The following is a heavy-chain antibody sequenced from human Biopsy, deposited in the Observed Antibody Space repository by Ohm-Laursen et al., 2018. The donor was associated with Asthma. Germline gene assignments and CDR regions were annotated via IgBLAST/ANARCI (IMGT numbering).Heavy chain of an antibody. CDR3: AKEVFPGWELRRGPDF. D-gene: IGHD1-26*01. CDR1: GFSFSNYG. J-gene: IGHJ4*02. CDR2: ISFDGTNR. V-gene: IGHV3-30*18. Sequence: SLRLSRAASGFSFSNYGMHWVRQAPGKGLDWVAVISFDGTNRNYTDSVKGRFTISRDNSRNTLHLEMNSLRAEDTAVYFCAKEVFPGWELRRGPDFWGQGTLVTVSS.